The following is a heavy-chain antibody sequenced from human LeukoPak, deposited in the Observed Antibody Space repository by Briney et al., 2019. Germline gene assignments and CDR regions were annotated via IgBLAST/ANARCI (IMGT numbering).Heavy chain of an antibody. CDR3: AGGTTNTKGAFDM. D-gene: IGHD2-8*01. V-gene: IGHV1-46*01. CDR2: INPSGGST. J-gene: IGHJ3*02. Sequence: ASVKVSCKASGYTFTSYYMHWVRQAPGQGLEWMGIINPSGGSTSYAQKFQGRVTMTRDTSTSTVYMELSSLRSGDTAVYYCAGGTTNTKGAFDMWGQGTMVTVSS. CDR1: GYTFTSYY.